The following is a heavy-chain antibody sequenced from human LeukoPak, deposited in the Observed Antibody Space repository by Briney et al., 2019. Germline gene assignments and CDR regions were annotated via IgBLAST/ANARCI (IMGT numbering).Heavy chain of an antibody. J-gene: IGHJ4*02. CDR1: GFTFGDYA. D-gene: IGHD3-3*01. CDR2: IRSKAYGGTT. Sequence: GGSLRLSCTASGFTFGDYAMSWVRQAPGKGLEWVGLIRSKAYGGTTEYAASVKGRFTISRDDSKSIAYLQMNSLKTEDTAVYYCTRGGSKITIFGVVTRHWGQGTLVTVSS. CDR3: TRGGSKITIFGVVTRH. V-gene: IGHV3-49*04.